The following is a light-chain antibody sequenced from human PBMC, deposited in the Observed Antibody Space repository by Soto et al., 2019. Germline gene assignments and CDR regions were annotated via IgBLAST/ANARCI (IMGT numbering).Light chain of an antibody. CDR3: QQRSNWPPGYT. CDR1: QSVSSY. V-gene: IGKV3-11*01. J-gene: IGKJ2*01. CDR2: DAS. Sequence: EIVLTQSPATLSLSPGERATLSCRASQSVSSYLAWYQQKPGQAPRLLIYDASNRATGIPARFSGSGSGTDFPLTISSLEPEDFAVYYCQQRSNWPPGYTFGHGTKLEIK.